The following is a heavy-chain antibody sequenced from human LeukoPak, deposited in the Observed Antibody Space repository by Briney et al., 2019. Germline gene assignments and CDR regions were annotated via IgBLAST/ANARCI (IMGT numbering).Heavy chain of an antibody. CDR3: ARGDGRDGYKGKLDY. V-gene: IGHV4-34*01. D-gene: IGHD5-24*01. Sequence: PSETLSLTCAVYSGSFSGYYWSWIRQPPGKGLEWIGEINHSGSTCHNPSLKSRVTISVDTSKNQFSLKLTSVTAADTALYYCARGDGRDGYKGKLDYWGQGTLVTVSS. CDR1: SGSFSGYY. CDR2: INHSGST. J-gene: IGHJ4*02.